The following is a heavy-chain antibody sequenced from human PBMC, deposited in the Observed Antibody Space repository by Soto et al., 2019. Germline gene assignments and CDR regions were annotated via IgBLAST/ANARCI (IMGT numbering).Heavy chain of an antibody. CDR3: ATGRATYSSGWYFVY. CDR1: GGTFSSYA. CDR2: IIPIFVTP. V-gene: IGHV1-69*12. Sequence: QVQLVQSGAEVKKPGSSVKASCKASGGTFSSYAITWVRQAPGQGLEWMGGIIPIFVTPNYAQKFRGRVTITADQSTSTAYMEVSSLRSEDTAVYYCATGRATYSSGWYFVYWGQGTLVTVSS. J-gene: IGHJ4*02. D-gene: IGHD6-19*01.